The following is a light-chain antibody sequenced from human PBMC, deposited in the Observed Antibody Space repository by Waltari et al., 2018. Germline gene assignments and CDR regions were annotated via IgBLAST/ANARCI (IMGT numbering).Light chain of an antibody. CDR1: SGYSRNV. V-gene: IGLV4-69*01. CDR3: QTGGHGTWV. Sequence: LVLNQSPSASASLGASVTPTCTLSSGYSRNVIAWLQQQPGKGPRYLMKVNSDGSHRKGDDLPYRFSASKSGTEGQLTISSLQSEDEADYFCQTGGHGTWVCGGATKLTVL. CDR2: VNSDGSH. J-gene: IGLJ3*02.